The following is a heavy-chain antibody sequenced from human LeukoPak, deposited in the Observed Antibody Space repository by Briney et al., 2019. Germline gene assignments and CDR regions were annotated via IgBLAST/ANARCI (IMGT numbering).Heavy chain of an antibody. CDR3: AKDGYSEAY. CDR2: ISGSGGST. D-gene: IGHD1-26*01. V-gene: IGHV3-23*01. CDR1: GFTFRNFA. Sequence: TGGSLRLSCAASGFTFRNFAMSWVRQAPGKGLEWVSGISGSGGSTSHAESVKGRFTISRDNSRNTLYLQMNSPRAEDTAVYYCAKDGYSEAYWGQGTLVTVSP. J-gene: IGHJ4*02.